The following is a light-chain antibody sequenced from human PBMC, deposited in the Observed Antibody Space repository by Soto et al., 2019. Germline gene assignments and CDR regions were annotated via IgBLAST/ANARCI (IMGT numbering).Light chain of an antibody. Sequence: QSALTQPPSASGSLGQSVTISCTGTSSDVGGYNYVSWYQQHPGKAPKLMIYEVIKRPSGVPIRFSGSKSGNTASLTVSGLQAEDEADYYCSSYAGSNNYVIFGGGTKLPS. CDR2: EVI. J-gene: IGLJ2*01. CDR3: SSYAGSNNYVI. CDR1: SSDVGGYNY. V-gene: IGLV2-8*01.